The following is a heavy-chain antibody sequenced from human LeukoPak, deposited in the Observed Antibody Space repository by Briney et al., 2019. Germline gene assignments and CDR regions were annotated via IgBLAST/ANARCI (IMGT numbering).Heavy chain of an antibody. J-gene: IGHJ4*02. Sequence: GGSLRLSCAASRFAFSTYAMTWVRQAPGKGLEWVSSITGSGAGTSYADSVKGRFTISRDNSKNTLYLQMNSLRAEDTAVYYCASISSGRWGQGTLVTVSS. V-gene: IGHV3-23*01. CDR3: ASISSGR. CDR1: RFAFSTYA. D-gene: IGHD3-3*02. CDR2: ITGSGAGT.